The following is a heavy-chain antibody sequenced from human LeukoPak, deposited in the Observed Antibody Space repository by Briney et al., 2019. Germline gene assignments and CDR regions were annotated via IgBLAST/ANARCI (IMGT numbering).Heavy chain of an antibody. Sequence: PGGSLRLSCAASGFAFSSYNMNWVRQAPGKGLEWISYIGSSGCPTHYADSVGGRFTISRDNAKNSLYLQMNSLRDEDTAVYFCARRPYSDTSGRLSDVWGQGTTVTVSS. CDR2: IGSSGCPT. J-gene: IGHJ6*02. CDR3: ARRPYSDTSGRLSDV. CDR1: GFAFSSYN. D-gene: IGHD3-22*01. V-gene: IGHV3-48*02.